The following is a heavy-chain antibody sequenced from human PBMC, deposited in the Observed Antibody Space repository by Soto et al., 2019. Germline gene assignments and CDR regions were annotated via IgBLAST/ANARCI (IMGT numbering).Heavy chain of an antibody. Sequence: HPVGSLRLSCAVSGFTFSDYGMHWVRQAPGKGLEWVAAISYDGTNKYYADSVKGRFTISRDNSKNTLYMQMNSLRAEDTAVFYCAKDRGYCSGGDCYFNWWFDPWGLGTLVTVSS. CDR3: AKDRGYCSGGDCYFNWWFDP. V-gene: IGHV3-30*18. J-gene: IGHJ5*02. D-gene: IGHD2-15*01. CDR1: GFTFSDYG. CDR2: ISYDGTNK.